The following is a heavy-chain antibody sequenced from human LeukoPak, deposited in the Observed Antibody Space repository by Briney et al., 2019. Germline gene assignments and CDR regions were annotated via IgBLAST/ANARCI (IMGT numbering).Heavy chain of an antibody. CDR3: ATLRGASTAVFDS. Sequence: SETLSLTCSVSGASINSHWWSWIRQPPGKRLEWIGYIHYSGATNYNPSLKSRVTISVDTSKNQFSLKLSSVTAADTALYYCATLRGASTAVFDSWGQGTLVTVSS. J-gene: IGHJ4*02. V-gene: IGHV4-59*08. CDR1: GASINSHW. D-gene: IGHD2-21*02. CDR2: IHYSGAT.